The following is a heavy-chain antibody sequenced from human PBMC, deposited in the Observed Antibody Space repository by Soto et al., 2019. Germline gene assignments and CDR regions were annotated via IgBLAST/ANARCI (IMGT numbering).Heavy chain of an antibody. CDR1: GFSPTSNDVG. CDR3: AHSRYSRSSFDY. Sequence: PTLVNPTQTLTLTCTFSGFSPTSNDVGVGWIRQPPGKALEWLALIYWDDDKRYSPSLKSRLTITKDTSKNQVVLRMTNMDPVDTATYYCAHSRYSRSSFDYWGQGTLVTVSS. CDR2: IYWDDDK. V-gene: IGHV2-5*02. J-gene: IGHJ4*02. D-gene: IGHD6-6*01.